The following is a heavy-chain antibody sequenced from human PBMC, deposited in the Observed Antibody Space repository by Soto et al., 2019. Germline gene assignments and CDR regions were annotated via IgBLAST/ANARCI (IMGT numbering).Heavy chain of an antibody. Sequence: SETLSLTCTVSGGSISSYYWSWIRQPPGKGLEWIGYIYYSGSTNYNPSLKSRVTISVDTSKNQFSLKLSSVTAADTAVYYCARGTAMGYYFDYWGQGTLVNVSS. CDR1: GGSISSYY. J-gene: IGHJ4*02. V-gene: IGHV4-59*01. CDR3: ARGTAMGYYFDY. D-gene: IGHD5-18*01. CDR2: IYYSGST.